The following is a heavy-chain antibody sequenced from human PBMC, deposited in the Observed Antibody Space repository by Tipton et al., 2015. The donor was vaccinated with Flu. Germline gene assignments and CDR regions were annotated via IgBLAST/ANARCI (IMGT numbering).Heavy chain of an antibody. V-gene: IGHV3-48*03. Sequence: SLRLSCAASGFTFNRYAMSWVCQASGKGLEWVSYIDSGGTNMYYADSVKGRFTISRDNVKNSLYLQMNGLRAEDTAVYYCARDTHGSVDYWGPGTLVTVSS. J-gene: IGHJ4*02. CDR1: GFTFNRYA. CDR3: ARDTHGSVDY. CDR2: IDSGGTNM. D-gene: IGHD3-10*01.